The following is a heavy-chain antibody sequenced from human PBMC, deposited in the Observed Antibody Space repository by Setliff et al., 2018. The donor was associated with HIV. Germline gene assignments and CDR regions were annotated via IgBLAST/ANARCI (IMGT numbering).Heavy chain of an antibody. CDR3: TRVRPGRWXXLDAFDL. CDR1: GFTFANYW. Sequence: GGSLRLSCAASGFTFANYWMXXVRQVPGKGLVWVSRIHYDGITTNYAYFVKGRFTISRDNAKNTLYLQMDSLRAEDXAVXXXTRVRPGRWXXLDAFDLXXQGTMVXVSS. CDR2: IHYDGITT. D-gene: IGHD3-10*01. V-gene: IGHV3-74*01. J-gene: IGHJ3*01.